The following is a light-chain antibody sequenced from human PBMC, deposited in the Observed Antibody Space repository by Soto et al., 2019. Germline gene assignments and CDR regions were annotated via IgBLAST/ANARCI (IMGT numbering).Light chain of an antibody. Sequence: EIVLTQSPGSLSLSPGQRATLSCRASQSVGTTFFAWYQKKPGQAPRLLIYGASKRATGIPDRFSGSGSGTDFTLIISRLEPEDFAVYYCQQYMSSVSFGQGTKVEIK. CDR3: QQYMSSVS. CDR1: QSVGTTF. V-gene: IGKV3-20*01. J-gene: IGKJ1*01. CDR2: GAS.